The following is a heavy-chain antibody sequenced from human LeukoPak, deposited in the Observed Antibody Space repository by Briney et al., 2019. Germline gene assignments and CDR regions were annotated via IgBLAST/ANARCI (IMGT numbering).Heavy chain of an antibody. CDR1: GYSISSGYY. V-gene: IGHV4-61*01. CDR2: IYYSGST. Sequence: SETLSLTCTVSGYSISSGYYWGWIRQPPGKGLEWIGYIYYSGSTNYNPSLESRVTISVVTSKNQFSLKLSSVTAADTAVYYCARLSRDYDILTGYFGRVWYFDYWGQGTLVTVSS. CDR3: ARLSRDYDILTGYFGRVWYFDY. D-gene: IGHD3-9*01. J-gene: IGHJ4*02.